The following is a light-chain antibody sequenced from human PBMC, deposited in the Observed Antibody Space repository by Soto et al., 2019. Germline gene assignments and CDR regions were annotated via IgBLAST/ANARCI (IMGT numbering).Light chain of an antibody. V-gene: IGLV1-40*01. CDR3: LSYDKSLSGYV. Sequence: QSARTQPPSVSTAPGQRLTLSCTGSSSNIGAGYDVHWYQQLPGAAPKVVIYGNTNRPSGVPDRFSGSKSGPSASLVITGLQAEDEADYYCLSYDKSLSGYVFGAGTKVTVL. CDR2: GNT. CDR1: SSNIGAGYD. J-gene: IGLJ1*01.